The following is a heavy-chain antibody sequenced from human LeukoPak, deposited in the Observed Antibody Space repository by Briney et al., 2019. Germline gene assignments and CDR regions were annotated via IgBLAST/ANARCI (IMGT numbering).Heavy chain of an antibody. D-gene: IGHD1-1*01. J-gene: IGHJ3*02. CDR2: ISSSSSYI. CDR1: GFTFSSDA. V-gene: IGHV3-21*01. CDR3: AREYGTSEAFDI. Sequence: GGSLRLSCAASGFTFSSDAMTWVRQAPGKGLEWVSSISSSSSYIYYADSVKGRFTISRDNAKNSLYLQMNSLRAEDTAVYYCAREYGTSEAFDIWGQGTMVTVSS.